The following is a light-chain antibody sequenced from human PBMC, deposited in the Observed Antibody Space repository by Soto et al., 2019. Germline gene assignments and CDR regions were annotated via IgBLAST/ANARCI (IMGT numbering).Light chain of an antibody. CDR3: QQYRRSGT. CDR2: GAS. CDR1: QSVSSSY. V-gene: IGKV3-20*01. Sequence: NLAIYRSEGASVGYGSSQSVSSSYLAWYQQKPGQAPRLLIYGASSRATGIPDRFSGSGSGTDFTLAISRLETEDFAVYYCQQYRRSGTLGQGTKVDIK. J-gene: IGKJ1*01.